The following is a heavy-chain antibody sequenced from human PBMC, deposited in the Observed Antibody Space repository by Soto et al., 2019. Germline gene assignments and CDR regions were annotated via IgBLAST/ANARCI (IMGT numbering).Heavy chain of an antibody. V-gene: IGHV3-9*01. CDR3: AKDKSEELWFGDAFDI. CDR1: GFTLDDYA. J-gene: IGHJ3*02. CDR2: ISWNGGSI. D-gene: IGHD3-10*01. Sequence: EVQLVESGGGLVQPGRSLRLSCAASGFTLDDYAMHWVRQAPGKGLEWVSGISWNGGSIGYADSVKGRFTISRDNAKNSLYLQMNSLRAEDTALYYCAKDKSEELWFGDAFDIWGQGTMVTVSS.